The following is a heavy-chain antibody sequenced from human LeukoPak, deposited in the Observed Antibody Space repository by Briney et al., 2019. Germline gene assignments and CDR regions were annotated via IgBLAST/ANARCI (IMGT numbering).Heavy chain of an antibody. J-gene: IGHJ4*02. V-gene: IGHV3-23*01. D-gene: IGHD3-10*01. CDR3: AKDSVIFDY. CDR1: GLTFSTYA. Sequence: GGSLRLSCAGLGLTFSTYAMSWVRQAPGKGLEWVSAISGSGGSTYYADSVKGRFTISRDNSKNTLYLQMNSLRAEDTAVYYCAKDSVIFDYWGQGTLVTVSS. CDR2: ISGSGGST.